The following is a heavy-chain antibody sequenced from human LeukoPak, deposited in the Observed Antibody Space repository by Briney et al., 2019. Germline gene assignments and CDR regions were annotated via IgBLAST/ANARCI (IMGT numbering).Heavy chain of an antibody. D-gene: IGHD2-2*02. CDR1: GYTFTSYD. CDR2: ISAYNGNT. V-gene: IGHV1-18*01. CDR3: ARTPSHLAVVPAAIDY. J-gene: IGHJ4*02. Sequence: GASVKVSCKASGYTFTSYDINWVRQAPGQGLEWMGWISAYNGNTNYAQKLQGRVTMTTDTSTSTAYMELRSLRSDDTAVYYCARTPSHLAVVPAAIDYWGQGTLVTVSS.